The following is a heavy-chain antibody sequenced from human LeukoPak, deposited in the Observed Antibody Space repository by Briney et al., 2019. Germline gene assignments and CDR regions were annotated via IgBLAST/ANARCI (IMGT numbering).Heavy chain of an antibody. D-gene: IGHD3-3*01. CDR2: ISHSGST. J-gene: IGHJ3*02. Sequence: PSETLSLTCSVSGYSINSAYNWGWIRQPPGKGLEWVVSISHSGSTYYNPSLKSRVTISLDSSDNRFSLKLSSVTAADTAVYYCAGERSTNAFEIWGQGTVLTVSS. V-gene: IGHV4-38-2*02. CDR1: GYSINSAYN. CDR3: AGERSTNAFEI.